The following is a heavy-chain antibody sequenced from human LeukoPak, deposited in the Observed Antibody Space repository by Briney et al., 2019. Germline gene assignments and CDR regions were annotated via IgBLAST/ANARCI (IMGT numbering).Heavy chain of an antibody. CDR2: INSDGSST. V-gene: IGHV3-74*01. Sequence: PGGSLRLSCAASGFTFSSYWMHWVRQAPGKGLVWVSRINSDGSSTSYADSVKGRFTISRDNAKDTLYLQMNSLRAEDTAVYYCARDYYDSSGPDYWGQGTLVTVSS. CDR1: GFTFSSYW. D-gene: IGHD3-22*01. CDR3: ARDYYDSSGPDY. J-gene: IGHJ4*02.